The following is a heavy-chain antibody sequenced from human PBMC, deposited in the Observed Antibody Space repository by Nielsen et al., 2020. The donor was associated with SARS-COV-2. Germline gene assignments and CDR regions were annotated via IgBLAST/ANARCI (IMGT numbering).Heavy chain of an antibody. CDR1: GYTFTSYG. CDR3: ARGVAVAGTSGDFDY. Sequence: ASVKVSCKASGYTFTSYGISWVRQAPGQGLEWMGWISAYNGSTNYAQKLQGRVTMTTDTSTSTAYMELRSLRSDDTAVYYCARGVAVAGTSGDFDYWGQGTLVTVSS. J-gene: IGHJ4*02. CDR2: ISAYNGST. D-gene: IGHD6-19*01. V-gene: IGHV1-18*01.